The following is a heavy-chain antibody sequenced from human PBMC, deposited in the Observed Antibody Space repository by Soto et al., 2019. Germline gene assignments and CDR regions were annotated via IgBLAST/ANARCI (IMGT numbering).Heavy chain of an antibody. CDR3: ARFPRGYSYGHFDY. CDR2: VYYSGGT. J-gene: IGHJ4*02. V-gene: IGHV4-59*01. Sequence: SETLSLTCTVSGGSISSYYWSWFRQSPGKRMEWIGYVYYSGGTSYNPSLKSRVAISVDTSKNQFSLKLSSVTAADTAVYYCARFPRGYSYGHFDYWGQGTLVTVSS. D-gene: IGHD5-18*01. CDR1: GGSISSYY.